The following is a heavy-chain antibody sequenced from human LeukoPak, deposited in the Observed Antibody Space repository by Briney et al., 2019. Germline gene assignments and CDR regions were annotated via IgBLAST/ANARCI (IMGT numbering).Heavy chain of an antibody. V-gene: IGHV3-7*03. J-gene: IGHJ4*02. D-gene: IGHD2-15*01. Sequence: GGSLRLSCAASGFTFNTYWMSWVRQAPGKGLEWVANINEDGGEKYYVDSVKGRIIISRDNARNSLYLQMNSLRAEDTAVYYCASTQLYCSGGSCYLDYWGQGTLVTVSS. CDR1: GFTFNTYW. CDR3: ASTQLYCSGGSCYLDY. CDR2: INEDGGEK.